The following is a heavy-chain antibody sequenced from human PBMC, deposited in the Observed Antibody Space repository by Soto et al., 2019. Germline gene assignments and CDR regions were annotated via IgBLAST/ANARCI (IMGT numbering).Heavy chain of an antibody. Sequence: GGSLRLSCAASGFTFSSYWMSWVRQAPGKGLEWVANIKQDGSEKYYVDSVKGRFTLSRDNAKNSLYLQMNSLRAEDTAVYYCARDRTVDDDYGDYASEVDGDAFDIWGQGTMVTVSS. CDR3: ARDRTVDDDYGDYASEVDGDAFDI. D-gene: IGHD4-17*01. V-gene: IGHV3-7*05. J-gene: IGHJ3*02. CDR2: IKQDGSEK. CDR1: GFTFSSYW.